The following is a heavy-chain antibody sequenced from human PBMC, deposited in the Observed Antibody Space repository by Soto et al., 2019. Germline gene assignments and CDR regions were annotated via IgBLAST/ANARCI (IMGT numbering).Heavy chain of an antibody. J-gene: IGHJ4*02. Sequence: QVPLVESGGGLVKPGGSLRLSCVASGFTFSDYYMSWFRQAPGKGLEWVSYISSGGSVIYSADSMKGRFTISRDNAKNSLYLQVNSLRAEDTAVYYCAREPRDDYMISGGFDYWGQGTLVTVSS. CDR2: ISSGGSVI. CDR1: GFTFSDYY. V-gene: IGHV3-11*01. D-gene: IGHD4-4*01. CDR3: AREPRDDYMISGGFDY.